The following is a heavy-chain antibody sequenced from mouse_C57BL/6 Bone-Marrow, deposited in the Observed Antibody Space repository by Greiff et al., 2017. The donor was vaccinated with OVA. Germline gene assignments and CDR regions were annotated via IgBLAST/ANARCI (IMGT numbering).Heavy chain of an antibody. D-gene: IGHD1-1*01. CDR2: ISNGGGST. V-gene: IGHV5-12*01. CDR1: GFTFSDYY. Sequence: EVKLMESGGGLVQPGGSLKLSCAASGFTFSDYYMYWVRQTPEKRLEWVAYISNGGGSTYYPDTVKGRFTISRDNAKNTLYLQMSRLKSEDTAMYYCARRGYYYGSSYFYYAMDYWGQGTSVTVSS. CDR3: ARRGYYYGSSYFYYAMDY. J-gene: IGHJ4*01.